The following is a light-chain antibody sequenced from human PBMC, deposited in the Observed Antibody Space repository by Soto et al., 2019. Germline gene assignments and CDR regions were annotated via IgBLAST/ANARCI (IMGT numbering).Light chain of an antibody. CDR2: DSL. V-gene: IGKV3-11*01. CDR1: QRISSY. CDR3: QHRRS. Sequence: EIVFTQSPATLSLSPGEGATVSCRASQRISSYLAWYQQKPGQSPRLLIYDSLKRATDIPARFSGSGSGTDFTLTISSLEPEDSAVYYCQHRRSFVQGTKLEIK. J-gene: IGKJ2*01.